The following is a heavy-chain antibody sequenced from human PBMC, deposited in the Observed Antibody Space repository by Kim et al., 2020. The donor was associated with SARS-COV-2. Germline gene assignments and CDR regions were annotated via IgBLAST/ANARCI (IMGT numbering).Heavy chain of an antibody. CDR2: IFYTGST. Sequence: SETPSLTCTVSGGSISSGSDYWGWIRQPPGKGLEWIGSIFYTGSTYYNPSLKSRVTISVDTSKNQFSLKVSSVTAADTAVYYCARADTRYYYYAMDVWGQGTTVTVSS. J-gene: IGHJ6*02. CDR1: GGSISSGSDY. D-gene: IGHD5-18*01. V-gene: IGHV4-39*07. CDR3: ARADTRYYYYAMDV.